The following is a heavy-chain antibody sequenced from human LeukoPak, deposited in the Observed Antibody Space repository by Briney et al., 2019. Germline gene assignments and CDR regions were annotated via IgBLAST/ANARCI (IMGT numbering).Heavy chain of an antibody. V-gene: IGHV3-30*01. D-gene: IGHD6-25*01. CDR1: GFTFSSYA. J-gene: IGHJ4*02. Sequence: GRSLRLSCAASGFTFSSYAMHWVRQAPGKGLEWVAVISYDGSNKYYADSVKGRFTISSDNSKNTLYLQMNSLRAEDTAVYYCARGRLYFDYWGQGTLVTVSS. CDR3: ARGRLYFDY. CDR2: ISYDGSNK.